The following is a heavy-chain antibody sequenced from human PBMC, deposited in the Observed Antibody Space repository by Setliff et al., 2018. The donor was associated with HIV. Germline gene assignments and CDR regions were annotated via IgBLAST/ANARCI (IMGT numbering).Heavy chain of an antibody. CDR3: ARNRGRWELLSDYYYYWFDP. V-gene: IGHV3-9*03. Sequence: GGSLRLSCAASGFTFDDYAIHWVRQAPGKGLEWVSGISWNSGSIGYADSVKGRCTISRDNAKNSLYLQMNSLRAEDMAVYSCARNRGRWELLSDYYYYWFDPWGQGTLVTVSS. CDR1: GFTFDDYA. CDR2: ISWNSGSI. D-gene: IGHD5-12*01. J-gene: IGHJ5*02.